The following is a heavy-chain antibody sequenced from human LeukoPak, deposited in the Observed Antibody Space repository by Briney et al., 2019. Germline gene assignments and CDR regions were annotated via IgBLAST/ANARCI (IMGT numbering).Heavy chain of an antibody. CDR2: ISAYNGNT. V-gene: IGHV1-18*01. CDR3: ARENFDWLLGDYYYYYGMDV. J-gene: IGHJ6*02. D-gene: IGHD3-9*01. CDR1: GYTFTSYG. Sequence: GASVKVSCKASGYTFTSYGISWVRQAPGQGLEWMGWISAYNGNTNYAQKLQGRVTMTTDTSTSTAYMELRSLRSDDTAVYYCARENFDWLLGDYYYYYGMDVWGQGTTVTVSS.